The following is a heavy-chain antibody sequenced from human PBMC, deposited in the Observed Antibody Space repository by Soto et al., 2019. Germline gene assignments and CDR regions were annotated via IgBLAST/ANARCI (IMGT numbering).Heavy chain of an antibody. V-gene: IGHV3-66*01. CDR2: ISNRGDT. Sequence: GWCPELSCAASGDSVCDTDVNWVRQAPGKGLEWVSVISNRGDTHYADSVRGRFSLSRDISDNTLHLQMNNLRVEDTAVYYCAREPRYCRGGSCSITGDAYDIWGQGTMVTVSS. J-gene: IGHJ3*02. D-gene: IGHD2-15*01. CDR3: AREPRYCRGGSCSITGDAYDI. CDR1: GDSVCDTD.